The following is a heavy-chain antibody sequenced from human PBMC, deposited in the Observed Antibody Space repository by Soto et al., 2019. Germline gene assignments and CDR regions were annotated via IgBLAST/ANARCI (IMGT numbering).Heavy chain of an antibody. CDR1: GFTFSSYS. CDR3: AREWGDFGVVITHYYYYGMDV. CDR2: ISSSSSYI. J-gene: IGHJ6*02. D-gene: IGHD3-3*01. V-gene: IGHV3-21*01. Sequence: GGSLRLSCAASGFTFSSYSMNWVRQAPGKGLEWVSSISSSSSYIYYADSVKGRFTISRDNAKNSLYLQMNSLRAEDTAVYYCAREWGDFGVVITHYYYYGMDVWGQGTTVTVSS.